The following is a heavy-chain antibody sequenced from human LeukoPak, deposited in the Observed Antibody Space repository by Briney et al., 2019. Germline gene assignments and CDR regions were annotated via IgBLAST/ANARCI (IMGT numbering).Heavy chain of an antibody. CDR3: ARDYYDWYSSSLMDY. V-gene: IGHV4-39*07. D-gene: IGHD6-13*01. CDR2: IHYSGST. CDR1: GGSIRSTNNY. Sequence: KASETLSLTCTVSGGSIRSTNNYWGWIRQPPGKGLEWIGGIHYSGSTYYYPSLKSRVTISVDTSKNQFSLKLSSVTAADTAVYYCARDYYDWYSSSLMDYWGQGTLVTVSS. J-gene: IGHJ4*02.